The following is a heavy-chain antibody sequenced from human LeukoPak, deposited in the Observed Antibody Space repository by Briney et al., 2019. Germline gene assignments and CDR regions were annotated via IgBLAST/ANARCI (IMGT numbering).Heavy chain of an antibody. CDR2: INQDGSEK. D-gene: IGHD6-19*01. V-gene: IGHV3-7*01. Sequence: GGSLRLSCAASGLTFRTYWMNWVRQAPGKGLEWVANINQDGSEKYYVDSVKGRFTISRDNAKNSLYLQMNSLRVEDTAVYYCARGHSSAWDHRFDYWGQGTLVTVSS. J-gene: IGHJ4*02. CDR3: ARGHSSAWDHRFDY. CDR1: GLTFRTYW.